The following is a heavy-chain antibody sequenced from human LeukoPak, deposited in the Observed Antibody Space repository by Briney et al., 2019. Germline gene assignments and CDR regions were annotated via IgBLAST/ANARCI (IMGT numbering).Heavy chain of an antibody. CDR1: GFTFDDYG. CDR3: ARAAIASGSYYFPNWFDP. D-gene: IGHD1-26*01. Sequence: GGSLRLSCAASGFTFDDYGMSWVRQAPGKRLEWVSGINWNGGSTGYADSVKGRFTISRDNAKNSLYLQMNSLRAEDTALYYCARAAIASGSYYFPNWFDPWGRGTLVTVSS. J-gene: IGHJ5*02. CDR2: INWNGGST. V-gene: IGHV3-20*04.